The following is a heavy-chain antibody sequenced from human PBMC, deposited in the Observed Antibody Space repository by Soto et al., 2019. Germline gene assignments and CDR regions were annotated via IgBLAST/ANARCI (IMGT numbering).Heavy chain of an antibody. V-gene: IGHV3-53*01. D-gene: IGHD6-19*01. CDR2: IYSGGST. J-gene: IGHJ4*02. Sequence: GGSLRLSCAASGFTVSSNYMSWVRQAPGKGLEWVSIIYSGGSTYYADSVKGRFTISRDNSKNTLYLQKNSLRAEDTAVYYCARAGYSSGWGYYFDYWGQGTLVTVSS. CDR3: ARAGYSSGWGYYFDY. CDR1: GFTVSSNY.